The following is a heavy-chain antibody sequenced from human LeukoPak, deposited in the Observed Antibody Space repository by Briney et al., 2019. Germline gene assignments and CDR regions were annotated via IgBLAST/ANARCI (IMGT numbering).Heavy chain of an antibody. D-gene: IGHD3-22*01. CDR3: ARDRGYYDSSGPGETDDAFDI. Sequence: PGGSLRLSCAASGFTFSDYYMSWIHQAPGKGLEWVSYISSSGSTIYYADSVKGRFTISRDNAKNSLYLQMNSLRAEDTAVYYCARDRGYYDSSGPGETDDAFDIWGQGTMVTVSS. CDR2: ISSSGSTI. J-gene: IGHJ3*02. V-gene: IGHV3-11*04. CDR1: GFTFSDYY.